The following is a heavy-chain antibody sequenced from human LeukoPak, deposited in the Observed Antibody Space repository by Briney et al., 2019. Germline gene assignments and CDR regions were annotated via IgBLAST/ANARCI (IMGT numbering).Heavy chain of an antibody. Sequence: TGGSLTLSCAASGFTFSSYGMHWVRQAPGKGLEWVAVIWYDGSNKYYADSVKGRFTISRDNSENTLYLQMNSLRAEDTAVYYCAREGKYYDILTGYYPSDAFDIWGQGTMVTVSS. V-gene: IGHV3-33*01. CDR2: IWYDGSNK. CDR3: AREGKYYDILTGYYPSDAFDI. CDR1: GFTFSSYG. J-gene: IGHJ3*02. D-gene: IGHD3-9*01.